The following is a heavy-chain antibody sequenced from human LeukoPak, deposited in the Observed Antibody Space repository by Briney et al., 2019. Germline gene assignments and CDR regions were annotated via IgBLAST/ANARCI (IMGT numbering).Heavy chain of an antibody. CDR1: GGSISSYY. V-gene: IGHV4-59*12. D-gene: IGHD3-10*01. CDR2: IYYSGST. Sequence: QTSETLSLTCTVSGGSISSYYWSWIRQPPGKGLEWIGYIYYSGSTNYNPSLKSRVTISVDTSKNQFSLKLSSVTAADAAVYYCASSMVRGVPFDYWGQGTLVTVSS. CDR3: ASSMVRGVPFDY. J-gene: IGHJ4*02.